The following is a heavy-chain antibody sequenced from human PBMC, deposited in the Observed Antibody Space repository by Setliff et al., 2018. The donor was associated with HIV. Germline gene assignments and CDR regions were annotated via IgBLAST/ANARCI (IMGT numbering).Heavy chain of an antibody. CDR3: ARRLLRGVRGPPCFDY. D-gene: IGHD3-10*01. Sequence: PSETLSLTCTVSGGSTGSTSYYWGWIRQSPGKGLEWIGSIYYSGTTYYNPSLKSRATVSVDTSKNQFSLILTSVTAADTAVYYCARRLLRGVRGPPCFDYWGQGTLVTVSS. CDR1: GGSTGSTSYY. V-gene: IGHV4-39*01. J-gene: IGHJ4*02. CDR2: IYYSGTT.